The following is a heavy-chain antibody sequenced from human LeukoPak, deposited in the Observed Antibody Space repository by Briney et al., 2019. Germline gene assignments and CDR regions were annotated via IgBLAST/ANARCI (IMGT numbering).Heavy chain of an antibody. CDR3: AREWYYYGSGSYSLHAFDI. Sequence: ASVKVSCKASGYTFTSYDINWVRQATGQGLEWMGWMNPNSGNTGYAQKFQGRVTMTRNTSISTAYMELCSLRSEDTAVYYCAREWYYYGSGSYSLHAFDIWGQGTMVTVS. J-gene: IGHJ3*02. D-gene: IGHD3-10*01. CDR2: MNPNSGNT. CDR1: GYTFTSYD. V-gene: IGHV1-8*01.